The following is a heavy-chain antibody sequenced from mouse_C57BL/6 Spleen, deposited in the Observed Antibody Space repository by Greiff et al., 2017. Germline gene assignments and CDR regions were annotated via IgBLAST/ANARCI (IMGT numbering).Heavy chain of an antibody. Sequence: EVKLQESGGGLVQPGGSLSLSCAASGFTFTDYYMSWVRQPPGKALEWLGFIRNKANGYTTEYSASVKGRFTISRDNSQSILYLQMNALRAEDSATYYCARYIQLGRGFDYWGQGTTLTVSS. J-gene: IGHJ2*01. CDR2: IRNKANGYTT. D-gene: IGHD4-1*02. CDR3: ARYIQLGRGFDY. V-gene: IGHV7-3*01. CDR1: GFTFTDYY.